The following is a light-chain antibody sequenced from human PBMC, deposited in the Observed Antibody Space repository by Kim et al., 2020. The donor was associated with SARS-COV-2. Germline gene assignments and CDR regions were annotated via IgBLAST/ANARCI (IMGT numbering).Light chain of an antibody. CDR2: QDS. CDR3: QAWDSSTAF. J-gene: IGLJ1*01. V-gene: IGLV3-1*01. CDR1: KLGDKY. Sequence: SVSPGQTASITCSGDKLGDKYACWYQQKPGQSPVLVIYQDSKRPSGIPERFSGSNSGNTATLTISGTQAMDEADYYCQAWDSSTAFFGTGTKVTVL.